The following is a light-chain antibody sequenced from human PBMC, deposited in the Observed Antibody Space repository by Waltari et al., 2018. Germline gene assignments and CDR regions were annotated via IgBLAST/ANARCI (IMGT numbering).Light chain of an antibody. CDR3: QQYGRSPWT. J-gene: IGKJ1*01. Sequence: LVLTQSPGTLSMSPGETVTLSCRASQSVSSNYLAWYQQKPGQAPRLLIYDASNRATGIADRFSGSGSGTDFTLTISRLEPEDVAVYYCQQYGRSPWTFGQGTKVEIK. CDR1: QSVSSNY. CDR2: DAS. V-gene: IGKV3-20*01.